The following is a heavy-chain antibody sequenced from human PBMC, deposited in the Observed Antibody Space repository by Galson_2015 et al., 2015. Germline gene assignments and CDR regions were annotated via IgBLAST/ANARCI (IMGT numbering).Heavy chain of an antibody. D-gene: IGHD4-17*01. Sequence: SLRLSCAASGFTVSSNYMSWVRQAPGKGLEWVGRIKSKTDGGTTDYAAPVKGRFTISRDDSKNTLYLQMNSLKTEDTAVYYCTTDHHGDYVGLSYGMDVWGQGTTVTVSS. V-gene: IGHV3-15*01. J-gene: IGHJ6*02. CDR1: GFTVSSNY. CDR2: IKSKTDGGTT. CDR3: TTDHHGDYVGLSYGMDV.